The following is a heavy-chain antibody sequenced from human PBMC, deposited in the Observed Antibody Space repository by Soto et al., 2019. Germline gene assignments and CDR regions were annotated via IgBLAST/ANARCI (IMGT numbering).Heavy chain of an antibody. V-gene: IGHV3-33*01. CDR2: IWYDGSNK. CDR1: GFTFSSYG. CDR3: ARDIGIAAGKPRAPNDAFDI. Sequence: HPGGSLRLSCAGSGFTFSSYGMHWVRQAPGKGLEWVAVIWYDGSNKYYADSVKGRFTISRDNSKNTLYLQMNSLRAEDTAVYYCARDIGIAAGKPRAPNDAFDIWGQGTMVTVSS. J-gene: IGHJ3*02. D-gene: IGHD6-13*01.